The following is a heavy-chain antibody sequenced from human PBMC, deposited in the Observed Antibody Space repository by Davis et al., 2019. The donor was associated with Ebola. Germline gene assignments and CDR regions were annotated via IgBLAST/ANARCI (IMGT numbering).Heavy chain of an antibody. CDR3: ARLPGVDTTQRGFDY. D-gene: IGHD1-1*01. CDR2: IYSGDSDT. CDR1: GYSFTNYW. Sequence: GESLKISCKGSGYSFTNYWIGWVRRMPGKGLEWMGIIYSGDSDTRYSPSLEGQVTISVDKSINTAYLQWSSLKASDTAIYYCARLPGVDTTQRGFDYWGQGSLVTVSS. J-gene: IGHJ4*02. V-gene: IGHV5-51*01.